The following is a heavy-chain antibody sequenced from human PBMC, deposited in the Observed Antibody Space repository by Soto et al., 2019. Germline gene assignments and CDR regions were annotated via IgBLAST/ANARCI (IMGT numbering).Heavy chain of an antibody. V-gene: IGHV3-30*18. J-gene: IGHJ4*02. CDR2: ISYEGSNK. Sequence: PGGSLRLSCAASGFTFSSYGMHWVRQAPGKGLEWVAVISYEGSNKYYADSVKGRFTISRDNSKNTLYLQMNSLRAEDTAVYYCAKDFELRTIAAPSYFDYWRQGTLVTVSS. D-gene: IGHD6-6*01. CDR1: GFTFSSYG. CDR3: AKDFELRTIAAPSYFDY.